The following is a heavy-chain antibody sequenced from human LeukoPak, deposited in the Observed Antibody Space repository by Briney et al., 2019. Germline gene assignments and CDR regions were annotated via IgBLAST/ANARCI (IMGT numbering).Heavy chain of an antibody. CDR3: ARIGASSWYEDY. Sequence: PGESLRLSCAASGFTFTTYWLGWVRQAPGKGLEWVSYISSSGSTIYYADSVKGRFTISRDNAKNSLYLQMNSLRAEDTAVYYCARIGASSWYEDYWGQGTLVTVSS. V-gene: IGHV3-11*01. CDR1: GFTFTTYW. J-gene: IGHJ4*02. CDR2: ISSSGSTI. D-gene: IGHD6-13*01.